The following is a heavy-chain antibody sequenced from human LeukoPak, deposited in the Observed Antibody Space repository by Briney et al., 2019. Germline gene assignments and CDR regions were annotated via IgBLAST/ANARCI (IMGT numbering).Heavy chain of an antibody. J-gene: IGHJ6*02. CDR2: ISAYNGNA. CDR1: GYTFTSYG. CDR3: AREGDYDILTGPYYYYGMDV. D-gene: IGHD3-9*01. Sequence: GASVKVSCKASGYTFTSYGISWVRQAPGQGLEWMGWISAYNGNANYAQKLQGRVTMTTDTSTSTAYMELRSLRSDDTAVYYCAREGDYDILTGPYYYYGMDVWGQGTTVTVSS. V-gene: IGHV1-18*01.